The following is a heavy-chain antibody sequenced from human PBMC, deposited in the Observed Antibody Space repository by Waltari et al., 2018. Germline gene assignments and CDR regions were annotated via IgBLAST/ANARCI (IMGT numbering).Heavy chain of an antibody. D-gene: IGHD2-15*01. V-gene: IGHV4-39*01. J-gene: IGHJ4*02. CDR2: IYYSGST. Sequence: QLQLQESGPGLVKPSETLSLTCTVPGRSISSSSYYWGWIRQPPGKGLGWIGSIYYSGSTYYNPSLKSRVTISVDTSKNQFSLKLSSVTAADTAVYYCARQRLIVVVVAATPVIDYWGQGTLVTVSS. CDR1: GRSISSSSYY. CDR3: ARQRLIVVVVAATPVIDY.